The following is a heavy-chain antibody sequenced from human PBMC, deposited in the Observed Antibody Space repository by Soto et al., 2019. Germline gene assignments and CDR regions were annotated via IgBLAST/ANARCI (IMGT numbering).Heavy chain of an antibody. CDR1: GFTFSSYA. V-gene: IGHV3-23*01. CDR3: ARHYGSGSYLYYGMDV. CDR2: ISGSGGST. Sequence: GGSLRLSCAASGFTFSSYAMSWVRQAPGKGLEWVSAISGSGGSTYYADSVKGRFTISRDNAKNSLYLQMNSLRAEDTAVYYCARHYGSGSYLYYGMDVWGQGTTVTVSS. J-gene: IGHJ6*02. D-gene: IGHD3-10*01.